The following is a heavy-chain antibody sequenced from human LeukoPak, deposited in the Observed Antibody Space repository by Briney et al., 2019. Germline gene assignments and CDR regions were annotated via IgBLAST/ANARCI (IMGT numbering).Heavy chain of an antibody. Sequence: SETLSLTCTVSGDSISNYYWTWIRQPPGKGLEWIGYIYYSGSTNYNPSLKSRVTISVDTSKNQFSLKLSSVTAADTAVYYCARATYSGSYYRFDYWGQGTLVTVSS. J-gene: IGHJ4*02. CDR2: IYYSGST. V-gene: IGHV4-59*01. CDR3: ARATYSGSYYRFDY. D-gene: IGHD1-26*01. CDR1: GDSISNYY.